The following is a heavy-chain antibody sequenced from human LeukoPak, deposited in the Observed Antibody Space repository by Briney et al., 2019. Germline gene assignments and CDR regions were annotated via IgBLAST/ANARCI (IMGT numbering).Heavy chain of an antibody. V-gene: IGHV4-34*01. Sequence: PSENLSLNCAVYGGSFSGYYWSWIRQPPGKGLEWIGEINHSGSTNYNPSLKSRVTISVDTSKNQFSLKLSSVTAADTAVYYCASSSSYGMDVWGQGTTVTVSS. CDR1: GGSFSGYY. CDR2: INHSGST. J-gene: IGHJ6*02. CDR3: ASSSSYGMDV.